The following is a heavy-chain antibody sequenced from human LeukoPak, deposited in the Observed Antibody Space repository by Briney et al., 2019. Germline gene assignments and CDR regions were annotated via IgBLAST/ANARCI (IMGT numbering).Heavy chain of an antibody. J-gene: IGHJ6*02. D-gene: IGHD4-11*01. CDR2: ISAYNGNT. CDR1: GYTFTSYG. Sequence: ASVKVSCKASGYTFTSYGISWVRQAPGQGLEWMGWISAYNGNTNYAQKLRGRVTMTTDTSTSTAYMELRSLRSDDTAVYYCARDPRTTIDYYYYGMDVWDQGTTVTVSS. CDR3: ARDPRTTIDYYYYGMDV. V-gene: IGHV1-18*01.